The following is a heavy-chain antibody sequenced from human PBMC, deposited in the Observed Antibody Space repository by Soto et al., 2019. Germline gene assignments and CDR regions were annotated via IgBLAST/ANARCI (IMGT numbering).Heavy chain of an antibody. CDR2: IYYSGST. D-gene: IGHD3-22*01. CDR1: GGSISSGGYY. V-gene: IGHV4-31*03. J-gene: IGHJ2*01. CDR3: ARDYYDSSGYSPSLGYFDL. Sequence: QVQLQESGPGLVKPSQTLSLTCTVSGGSISSGGYYWSWIRQHPGKGLEWIGYIYYSGSTYYNPSLKSRVTISVDTSKNQFSLKLSSVTAADTAVYYCARDYYDSSGYSPSLGYFDLWGRGTLVTVSS.